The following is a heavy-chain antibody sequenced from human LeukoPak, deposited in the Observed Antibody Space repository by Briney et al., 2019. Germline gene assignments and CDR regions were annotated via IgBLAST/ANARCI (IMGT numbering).Heavy chain of an antibody. V-gene: IGHV1-46*01. CDR3: AREVHYESSRYHDDY. J-gene: IGHJ4*02. CDR2: INPSGGST. D-gene: IGHD3-22*01. Sequence: ASVKVSCKGSGYTFTSYYMHWVRQAPGQGLEWMGIINPSGGSTSYAQKFQGRVTMTRDTPTSTVYMELSGLRSEDTAVYYCAREVHYESSRYHDDYWGQGTLVTVSS. CDR1: GYTFTSYY.